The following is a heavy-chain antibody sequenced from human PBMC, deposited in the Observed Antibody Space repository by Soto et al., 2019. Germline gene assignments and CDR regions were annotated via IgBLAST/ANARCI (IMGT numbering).Heavy chain of an antibody. V-gene: IGHV3-7*01. J-gene: IGHJ4*02. Sequence: EVQLVESGGGLVQPGGSLRLSCAASGFTFSSYWMNWVRQAPGKGLEWVANIKQDGSEKYYVDSVKGRFTISRDNTKKSLYLQMNSLRAEDTAGYDCAREQLQVVSPDYWGQGTLVTVSS. CDR2: IKQDGSEK. CDR3: AREQLQVVSPDY. CDR1: GFTFSSYW. D-gene: IGHD6-13*01.